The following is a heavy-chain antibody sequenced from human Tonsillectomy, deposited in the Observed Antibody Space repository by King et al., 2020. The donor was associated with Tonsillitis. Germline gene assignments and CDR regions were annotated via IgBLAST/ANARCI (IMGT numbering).Heavy chain of an antibody. CDR1: GGSLSDYY. V-gene: IGHV4-34*01. CDR2: INHSGST. Sequence: VQLQQWGAGLLKPSETLSLTCAVYGGSLSDYYWSWIRQPPGKGLEWIGDINHSGSTHYNPSLKSRVTITVDTSKNQFSLNLISVTAADTAVYYCANGKYDFWSGFPDYFDYWGRGTLVTVSS. D-gene: IGHD3-3*01. J-gene: IGHJ4*02. CDR3: ANGKYDFWSGFPDYFDY.